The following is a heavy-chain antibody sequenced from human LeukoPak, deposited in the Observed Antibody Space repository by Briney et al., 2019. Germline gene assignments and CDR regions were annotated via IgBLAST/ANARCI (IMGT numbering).Heavy chain of an antibody. V-gene: IGHV1-2*06. CDR2: INPNSGGT. CDR1: GYTFTGYY. J-gene: IGHJ4*02. Sequence: ASVKVSCKASGYTFTGYYMHLVRQAPGQGLEWMGRINPNSGGTNYAQKFQGRVTMTRDTSISTAYMELSRLRSDDTAVYYCARGPHFGVVPLHYFDYWGQGTLVTVSS. D-gene: IGHD3-3*01. CDR3: ARGPHFGVVPLHYFDY.